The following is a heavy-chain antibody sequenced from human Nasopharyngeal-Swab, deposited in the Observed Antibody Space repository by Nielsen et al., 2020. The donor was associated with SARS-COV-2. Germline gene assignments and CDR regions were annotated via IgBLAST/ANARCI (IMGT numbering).Heavy chain of an antibody. V-gene: IGHV1-18*01. Sequence: ASVPVSCTASGYTFTSYGISWLRQPPGQALEWMGWISGNIGTTNYAQNPQGRVTMTTDTSTSTAYMELRHLRSDDTAVYYCARGSTLMDYWGQGTLVTVSS. CDR3: ARGSTLMDY. CDR2: ISGNIGTT. J-gene: IGHJ4*02. CDR1: GYTFTSYG. D-gene: IGHD1-26*01.